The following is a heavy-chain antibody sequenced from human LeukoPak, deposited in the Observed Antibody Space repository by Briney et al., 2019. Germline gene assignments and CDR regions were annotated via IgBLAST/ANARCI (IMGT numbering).Heavy chain of an antibody. CDR3: AKAPYSNPYYFDY. CDR2: SSADDDSA. J-gene: IGHJ4*02. CDR1: GFAFDSYA. V-gene: IGHV3-43*02. Sequence: GGSLRLSCAASGFAFDSYAMHWVRQTPGRGPEWVSGSSADDDSADYADSVKGRFTISRDNSKNSLYLQMNSLRTEDTALYYCAKAPYSNPYYFDYWGQGTLVTVSS. D-gene: IGHD4-11*01.